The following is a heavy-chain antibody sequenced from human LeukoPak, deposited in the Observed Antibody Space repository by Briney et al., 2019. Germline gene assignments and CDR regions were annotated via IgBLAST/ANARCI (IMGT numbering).Heavy chain of an antibody. Sequence: SETLSPTCTVSGGSISSYYWSWIRQPPGKGLEWIGYIYYSGSTNYNPSLKSRVTISVDTSKNQFSLKLSSVTAADTAVYYCARDRGFESYAFDIWGQGTMVTVSS. J-gene: IGHJ3*02. CDR2: IYYSGST. CDR1: GGSISSYY. D-gene: IGHD3-10*01. V-gene: IGHV4-59*01. CDR3: ARDRGFESYAFDI.